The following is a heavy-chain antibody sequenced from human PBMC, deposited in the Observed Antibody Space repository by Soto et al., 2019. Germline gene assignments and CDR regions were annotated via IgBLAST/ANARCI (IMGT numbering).Heavy chain of an antibody. CDR2: VSSTGST. CDR1: GGSLNSYY. D-gene: IGHD3-22*01. J-gene: IGHJ5*02. Sequence: SETLSLTCTVSGGSLNSYYWTWIRQSPGKGLEWIGYVSSTGSTNYNPSLKSRVILSLDTSTSEVSLSLTSVTAADAAVYFCARFSPSRKSYDSNPGWFDPWGQGIMVTVSS. CDR3: ARFSPSRKSYDSNPGWFDP. V-gene: IGHV4-59*01.